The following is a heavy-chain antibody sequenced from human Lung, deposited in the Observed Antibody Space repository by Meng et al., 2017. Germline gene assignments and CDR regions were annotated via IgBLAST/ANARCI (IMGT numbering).Heavy chain of an antibody. CDR2: INHSGST. J-gene: IGHJ4*02. V-gene: IGHV4-34*01. CDR3: ARGPTTMAHDFDY. CDR1: GGSFSDYY. D-gene: IGHD4-11*01. Sequence: VQLQQWGVGRLKASETLSLACVVSGGSFSDYYWSWIRQPPGKGLEWIGEINHSGSTNYNPSLESRATISVDTSQNNLSLKLSSVTAADSAVYYCARGPTTMAHDFDYWGQGTLVTVSS.